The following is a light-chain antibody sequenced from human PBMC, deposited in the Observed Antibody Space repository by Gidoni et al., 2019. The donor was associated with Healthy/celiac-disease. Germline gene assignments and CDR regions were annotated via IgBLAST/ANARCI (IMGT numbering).Light chain of an antibody. J-gene: IGKJ2*01. CDR1: QPISSY. V-gene: IGKV1-39*01. Sequence: DIQMTQSPSSLSASVGDRVTITCRASQPISSYLNWYQQKPGNTPKLLIYAASSLQSGVPSRFSGSGSGTDFTLTISSLQPEDFATYYCQQSYSTPRDTFGQGTKLEIK. CDR2: AAS. CDR3: QQSYSTPRDT.